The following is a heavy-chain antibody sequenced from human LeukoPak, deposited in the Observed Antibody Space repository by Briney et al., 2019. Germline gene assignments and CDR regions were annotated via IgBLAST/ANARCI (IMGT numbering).Heavy chain of an antibody. D-gene: IGHD1-20*01. CDR1: GFTFSSYA. CDR3: AKPKAYNSVFDY. Sequence: GGSPRLSCAASGFTFSSYAMSWVRQAPGKGLEWVSAISGSSGSTYYADSVKGRFTISRDNSKNTLYLQMNSLRAEDTAVYYCAKPKAYNSVFDYWGQGTLVTVSS. V-gene: IGHV3-23*01. CDR2: ISGSSGST. J-gene: IGHJ4*02.